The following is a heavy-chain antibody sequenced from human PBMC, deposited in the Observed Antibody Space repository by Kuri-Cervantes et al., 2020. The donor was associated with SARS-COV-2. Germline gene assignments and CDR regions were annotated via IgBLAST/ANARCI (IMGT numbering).Heavy chain of an antibody. J-gene: IGHJ3*02. CDR2: IKSXTDGXTT. V-gene: IGHV3-15*01. Sequence: GESLKIXCAASGFTFSNAWXSWVRQAPGKGXEWVGRIKSXTDGXTTDYAAPXKGRFXISRDDXXNTLYLQMNSLKTEDTAVYXCTSGXIANXXGAFDIWGQGTMVTVSS. CDR3: TSGXIANXXGAFDI. D-gene: IGHD1/OR15-1a*01. CDR1: GFTFSNAW.